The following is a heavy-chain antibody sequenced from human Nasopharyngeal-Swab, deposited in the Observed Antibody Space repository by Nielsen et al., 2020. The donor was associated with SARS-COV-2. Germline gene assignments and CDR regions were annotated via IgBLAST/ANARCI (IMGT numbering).Heavy chain of an antibody. D-gene: IGHD2-2*01. J-gene: IGHJ6*03. CDR2: IYYSEIT. CDR3: ARSGYCSSTSCYPVGYMDV. CDR1: GGSISTYY. Sequence: GSLRLSCSVSGGSISTYYWSWIRQHPEKGLEWIGYIYYSEITNYNPSLKSRVTISVDTSRNQFSLKLNSVTAADTAVYYCARSGYCSSTSCYPVGYMDVWGKGTAVTVSS. V-gene: IGHV4-59*08.